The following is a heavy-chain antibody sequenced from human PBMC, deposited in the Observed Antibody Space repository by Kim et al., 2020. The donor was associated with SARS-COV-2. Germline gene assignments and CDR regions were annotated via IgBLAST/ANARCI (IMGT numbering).Heavy chain of an antibody. D-gene: IGHD6-13*01. Sequence: SETLSLTCTVSGGSISSSSYYWGWIRQPPGKGLEWIGSIYYSGSTYYNPSLKSRVTISVDTSKNQFSLKLSSVTAADTAVYYCARVGIAAAGLLYYYYYGMDVWGQGTTVTVSS. CDR2: IYYSGST. CDR3: ARVGIAAAGLLYYYYYGMDV. CDR1: GGSISSSSYY. J-gene: IGHJ6*02. V-gene: IGHV4-39*01.